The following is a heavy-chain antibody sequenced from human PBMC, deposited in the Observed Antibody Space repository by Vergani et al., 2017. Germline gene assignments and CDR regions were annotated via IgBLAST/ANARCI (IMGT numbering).Heavy chain of an antibody. Sequence: QVQLVESGGGVVQPGRSLRLSCAASGFTFSSYGMHWVRQAPGKGLEWVAVIWYDGSNKYYADSVKGRFTISRDNSKNTLYLQMNSLRAEDTAVYYCARGHGYGSGSYLMDVWGQGTTVTVSS. CDR2: IWYDGSNK. J-gene: IGHJ6*02. V-gene: IGHV3-33*01. D-gene: IGHD3-10*01. CDR1: GFTFSSYG. CDR3: ARGHGYGSGSYLMDV.